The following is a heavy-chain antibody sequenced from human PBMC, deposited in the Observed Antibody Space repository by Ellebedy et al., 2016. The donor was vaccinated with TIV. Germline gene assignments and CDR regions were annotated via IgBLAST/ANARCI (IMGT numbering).Heavy chain of an antibody. CDR3: VRRPGGSYYYGMDV. CDR1: GYSFTSYW. D-gene: IGHD3-10*01. J-gene: IGHJ6*02. V-gene: IGHV5-10-1*01. CDR2: IDPSDSYT. Sequence: GGSLRLSXKGSGYSFTSYWISWVCQMPGKGLEWMGRIDPSDSYTNYSPSFQGHVTISADKSISTAYLQWSSLKASDTAMYYCVRRPGGSYYYGMDVWGQGTTVTVSS.